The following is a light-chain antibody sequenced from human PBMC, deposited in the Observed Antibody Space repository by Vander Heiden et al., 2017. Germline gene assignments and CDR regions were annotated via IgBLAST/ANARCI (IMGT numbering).Light chain of an antibody. J-gene: IGKJ2*01. V-gene: IGKV1-39*01. CDR2: AAP. Sequence: DIQMTQSPSSLSASVGDRVTITCRASQSISTYLNWYQQKPGKAPKLLIYAAPSLQSGVPSRFSGGGSGTDFTLTISSLQPEDFASYYCQQSDNTPHTFGQGTKLQIK. CDR1: QSISTY. CDR3: QQSDNTPHT.